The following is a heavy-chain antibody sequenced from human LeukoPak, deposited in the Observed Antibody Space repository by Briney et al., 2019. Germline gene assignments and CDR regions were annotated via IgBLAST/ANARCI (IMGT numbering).Heavy chain of an antibody. D-gene: IGHD6-19*01. Sequence: PGGSLRLYCAASGFTASSNYMSWVRQAPGKGLEWVSVIYSGGSTYYADSVKGRFTISRDNSKNTLYLQMNSLRAEDTAVYYCARDRSRYSSGWYGGGGFDPWGQGTLVTVSS. V-gene: IGHV3-66*01. CDR2: IYSGGST. CDR3: ARDRSRYSSGWYGGGGFDP. J-gene: IGHJ5*02. CDR1: GFTASSNY.